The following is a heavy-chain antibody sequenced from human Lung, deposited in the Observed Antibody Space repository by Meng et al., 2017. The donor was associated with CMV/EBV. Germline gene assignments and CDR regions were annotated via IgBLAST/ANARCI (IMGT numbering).Heavy chain of an antibody. CDR2: IIPVVGTV. CDR3: ARDSRGSTWYLLAGYYYGSGV. V-gene: IGHV1-69*06. J-gene: IGHJ6*02. CDR1: GGTXSNYA. Sequence: SXXVSXKASGGTXSNYAITWVRQAPGQGLEWMGGIIPVVGTVNYPQKFQGRVTITADKSTSTVYMELSSLRSEDTAVYYCARDSRGSTWYLLAGYYYGSGVWXQGTTVTVSS. D-gene: IGHD6-13*01.